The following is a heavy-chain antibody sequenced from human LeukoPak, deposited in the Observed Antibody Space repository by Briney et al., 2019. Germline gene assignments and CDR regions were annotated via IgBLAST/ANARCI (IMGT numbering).Heavy chain of an antibody. V-gene: IGHV4-38-2*02. CDR3: ARDERYCSGGSCYSVAFDI. J-gene: IGHJ3*02. CDR1: GYSISSGYY. D-gene: IGHD2-15*01. Sequence: SETLSLTCTVSGYSISSGYYWGWIRQPPGKGLEWIGSIYHSGITYYNPSLKSRVTISVDTSKNQFSLKLSSVTAADTAVYYCARDERYCSGGSCYSVAFDIWGQGTMVTVSS. CDR2: IYHSGIT.